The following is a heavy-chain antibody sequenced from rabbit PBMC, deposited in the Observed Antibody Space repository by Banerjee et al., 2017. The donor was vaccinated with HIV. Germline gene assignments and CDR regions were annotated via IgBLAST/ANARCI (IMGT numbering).Heavy chain of an antibody. CDR1: GFPFSSNDW. CDR3: ASYPLIPVNNL. V-gene: IGHV1S45*01. D-gene: IGHD7-1*01. CDR2: IYTGIGST. Sequence: QEQLEESGGDLGKTEGSLKLTCTAYGFPFSSNDWPCWVRQAPGKGLEWIACIYTGIGSTDYATWAKGRFTISKTSSTTVTLQMTSLTAADTATYVCASYPLIPVNNLWVPGTLVTVS. J-gene: IGHJ4*01.